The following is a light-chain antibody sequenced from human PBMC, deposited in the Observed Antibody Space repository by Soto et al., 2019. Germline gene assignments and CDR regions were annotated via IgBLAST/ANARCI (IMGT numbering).Light chain of an antibody. CDR1: NIGSKN. CDR2: RDS. V-gene: IGLV3-9*01. Sequence: SYELTQPLSVSVALGQTARITCGGNNIGSKNVHWYQQKPGQAPVLVIYRDSNRPSGIPERFSGSNSGNTATLTISRAQAGDEDDYYCQVGDSSTARVFGGGTKLTVL. J-gene: IGLJ3*02. CDR3: QVGDSSTARV.